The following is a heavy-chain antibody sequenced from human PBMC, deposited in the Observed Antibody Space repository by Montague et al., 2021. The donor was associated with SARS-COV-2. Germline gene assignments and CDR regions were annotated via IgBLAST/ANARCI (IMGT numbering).Heavy chain of an antibody. CDR2: ISWNSGSI. J-gene: IGHJ4*02. CDR3: AKDISSGWLPKYYFDY. Sequence: SLRLSCAASGFTFDDYAMHWVRQAPGKGLEWVSGISWNSGSIGYADSVXGRFTISRDNAKNSLYLQMNSLRAEDTALYYCAKDISSGWLPKYYFDYWGQGTLVTVSS. V-gene: IGHV3-9*01. D-gene: IGHD6-19*01. CDR1: GFTFDDYA.